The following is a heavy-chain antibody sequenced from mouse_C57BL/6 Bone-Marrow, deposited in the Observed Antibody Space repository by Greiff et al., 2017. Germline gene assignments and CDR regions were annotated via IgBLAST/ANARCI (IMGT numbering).Heavy chain of an antibody. Sequence: EVQLQQSGPELVKPGASVKISCKASGYTFTDYYMNWVKQSHGKSLEWIGDINPNNGGTSYNQKFKGKATLTVDKSSSTAYMELRSLTSEDSAVYYCASRCLPGVFAYWGQGTLVTVSA. CDR1: GYTFTDYY. CDR2: INPNNGGT. V-gene: IGHV1-26*01. CDR3: ASRCLPGVFAY. J-gene: IGHJ3*01.